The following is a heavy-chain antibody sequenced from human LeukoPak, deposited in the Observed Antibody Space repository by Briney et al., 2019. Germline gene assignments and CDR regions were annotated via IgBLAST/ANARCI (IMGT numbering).Heavy chain of an antibody. J-gene: IGHJ5*02. Sequence: PSETLSLTCTVSGGSISSGGYYWSWIRQPPGKGQEWIGYIYHSGSTYYNPSLKSRVTISVDRSKNQFSLKLSSVTAADTAVYYCARAGYCSSTSCYKTNWFDPWGQGTLVTVSS. D-gene: IGHD2-2*02. CDR2: IYHSGST. CDR3: ARAGYCSSTSCYKTNWFDP. CDR1: GGSISSGGYY. V-gene: IGHV4-30-2*01.